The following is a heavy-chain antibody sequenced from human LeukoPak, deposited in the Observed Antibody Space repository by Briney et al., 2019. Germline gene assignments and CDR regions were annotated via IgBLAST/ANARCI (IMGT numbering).Heavy chain of an antibody. Sequence: ASVKVSCKASGYTFTSYGISWVRQAPGQGLEWMGWISAYNGNTNYAQKLQGRVTITADESTSTAYMELSSLRSEDTAVYYCARAIAAAGTSSYFDYWGQGTLVTVSS. V-gene: IGHV1-18*01. CDR1: GYTFTSYG. J-gene: IGHJ4*02. D-gene: IGHD6-13*01. CDR3: ARAIAAAGTSSYFDY. CDR2: ISAYNGNT.